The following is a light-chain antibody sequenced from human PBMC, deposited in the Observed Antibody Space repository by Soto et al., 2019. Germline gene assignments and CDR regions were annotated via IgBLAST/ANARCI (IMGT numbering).Light chain of an antibody. CDR2: AAS. Sequence: DIQMNQSPSSLSASLGDRVTITCRASQSISSYLNWYQQKPGKAPKLLIYAASSLQSGVPSRFSGSGSGTEFTLTISSLQPDDFATYYCQQYNSYWTFGQGTKVDIK. J-gene: IGKJ1*01. V-gene: IGKV1-39*01. CDR3: QQYNSYWT. CDR1: QSISSY.